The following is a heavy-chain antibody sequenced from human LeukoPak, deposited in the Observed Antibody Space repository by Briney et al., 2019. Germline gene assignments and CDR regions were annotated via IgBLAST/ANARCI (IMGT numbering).Heavy chain of an antibody. V-gene: IGHV3-9*03. J-gene: IGHJ4*02. CDR1: GFTFDDYA. CDR3: AKGGGMGWLQQYYFDY. CDR2: ISWNSGNK. D-gene: IGHD5-24*01. Sequence: GGSLRLSCAASGFTFDDYAMHWVRQAPGKGLEWVSGISWNSGNKGYADSVKGRFTISRDNAKNSLFLQMNSLRAEDMALYYCAKGGGMGWLQQYYFDYWGQGTLSPSPQ.